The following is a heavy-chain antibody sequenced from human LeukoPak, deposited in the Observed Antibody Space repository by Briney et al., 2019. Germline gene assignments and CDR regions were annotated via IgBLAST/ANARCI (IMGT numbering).Heavy chain of an antibody. CDR3: AYTDIYRSPSFDS. J-gene: IGHJ4*02. V-gene: IGHV2-5*01. D-gene: IGHD5-18*01. CDR2: IYWNDDK. CDR1: GFSLSTSGVG. Sequence: SGPTLVNPTQTLTLTCTFSGFSLSTSGVGVGWIRQPPGKALEWLALIYWNDDKRYSPSLKSSLTITKDTSKNQVVLTMTNMDPVDTATYYCAYTDIYRSPSFDSWGREPWSPSPQ.